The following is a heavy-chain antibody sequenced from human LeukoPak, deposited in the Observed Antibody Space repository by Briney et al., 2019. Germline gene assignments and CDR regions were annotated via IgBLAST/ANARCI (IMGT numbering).Heavy chain of an antibody. V-gene: IGHV3-30-3*01. CDR2: ISYDGSNK. CDR3: ASHYDTSGYHYFDF. D-gene: IGHD3-22*01. J-gene: IGHJ4*02. CDR1: GFTFSRYA. Sequence: GGSLRLSCAASGFTFSRYAMHWVRQAPGKGLEWVAVISYDGSNKYYADSVKGRYTISRDSSKNTLYLQMNSLRAEDTPVYYCASHYDTSGYHYFDFRGQGTLVTVSS.